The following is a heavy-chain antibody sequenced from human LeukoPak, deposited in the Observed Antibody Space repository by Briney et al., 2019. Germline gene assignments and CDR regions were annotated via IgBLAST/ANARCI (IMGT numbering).Heavy chain of an antibody. D-gene: IGHD6-19*01. Sequence: PSETLSLTCTVSGGSISSYYWSWIRQPPGKGLEWIGEINHSGSTNYNPSLKSRVTISVDTSKNQFSLKLSSVTAADTAVYYCARGRRSSGWYSIVYFDYWGQGTLVTVSS. CDR1: GGSISSYY. CDR3: ARGRRSSGWYSIVYFDY. J-gene: IGHJ4*02. CDR2: INHSGST. V-gene: IGHV4-34*01.